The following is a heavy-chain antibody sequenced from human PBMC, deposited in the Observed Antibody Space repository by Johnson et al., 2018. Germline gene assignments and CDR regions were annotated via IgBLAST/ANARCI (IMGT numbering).Heavy chain of an antibody. CDR3: ARGGQGGYSFDI. Sequence: QVQLVQSGGGVVQPGRSLRLSCEASGFTFSSYGMHWVRQAPGKGLEWVAVISYDGSNKYYADSVKGRFTISRDNSKNTLYLQMNSLRAEDTAVYYWARGGQGGYSFDIWGQGTMVTVSS. J-gene: IGHJ3*02. CDR2: ISYDGSNK. D-gene: IGHD3-22*01. CDR1: GFTFSSYG. V-gene: IGHV3-30*03.